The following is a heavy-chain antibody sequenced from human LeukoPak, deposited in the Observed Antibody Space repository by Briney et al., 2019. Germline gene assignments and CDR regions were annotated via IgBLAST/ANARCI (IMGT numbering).Heavy chain of an antibody. Sequence: SETLSLTCTVSGGSISSSSDYWGWIRQPPGKGLEWIGEINHSGSTNYNPSLKSRVTISVDTSKNQFSLKLSSVTAADTAVYYCARVSGYDWGYYYYYMDVWGKGTTVTVSS. CDR2: INHSGST. CDR1: GGSISSSSDY. CDR3: ARVSGYDWGYYYYYMDV. J-gene: IGHJ6*03. D-gene: IGHD5-12*01. V-gene: IGHV4-39*07.